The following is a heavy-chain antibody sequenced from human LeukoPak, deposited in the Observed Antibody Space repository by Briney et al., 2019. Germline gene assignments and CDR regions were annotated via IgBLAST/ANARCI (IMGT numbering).Heavy chain of an antibody. Sequence: PSETLSLTCTVSGGSTSSSDYYWGWIRQPPDEGLEWIASIRYSGNTYHNPSLKSRVTISVDTSKNQFSLRLISVTAADTAIYYCARSRLYYNWFDSWGQGTLVTVSS. CDR1: GGSTSSSDYY. CDR3: ARSRLYYNWFDS. D-gene: IGHD2-8*01. J-gene: IGHJ5*01. CDR2: IRYSGNT. V-gene: IGHV4-39*07.